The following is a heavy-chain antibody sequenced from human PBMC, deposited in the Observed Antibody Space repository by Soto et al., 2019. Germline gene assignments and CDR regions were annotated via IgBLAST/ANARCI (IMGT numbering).Heavy chain of an antibody. Sequence: SETKSLTCTVFGGNISSGDYSWSCVRQSPGKGLEWIGHIYNSGITYYNPSLKSRVVISIDTSRNQFSLRLNSLTAADRAVYFCARGVTVFGLVSRFWFDPWGQGTVVTVSS. D-gene: IGHD3-3*01. CDR2: IYNSGIT. CDR1: GGNISSGDYS. J-gene: IGHJ5*02. CDR3: ARGVTVFGLVSRFWFDP. V-gene: IGHV4-30-4*01.